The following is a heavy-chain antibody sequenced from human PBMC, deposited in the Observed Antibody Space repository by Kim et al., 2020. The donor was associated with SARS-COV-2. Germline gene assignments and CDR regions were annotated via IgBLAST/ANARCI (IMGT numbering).Heavy chain of an antibody. Sequence: GGSLRLSCAASGFTFSSYGMHWVRQAPGKGLEWVAVISYDGSNKYYADSVKGRFTISRDNSKNTLYLQMNSLRAEDTAVYYCAKGRPGLEFGELLFHWGQGTLVTVSS. CDR3: AKGRPGLEFGELLFH. D-gene: IGHD3-10*01. CDR1: GFTFSSYG. J-gene: IGHJ4*02. CDR2: ISYDGSNK. V-gene: IGHV3-30*18.